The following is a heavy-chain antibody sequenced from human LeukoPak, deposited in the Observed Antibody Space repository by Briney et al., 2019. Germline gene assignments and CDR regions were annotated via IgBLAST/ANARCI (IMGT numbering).Heavy chain of an antibody. CDR1: GITVSKYW. CDR3: TRDANHYGGMDV. J-gene: IGHJ6*02. CDR2: IHSDGSTT. V-gene: IGHV3-74*01. Sequence: GGSLRLSCAVSGITVSKYWMHWVRQVPGEGLVWVSRIHSDGSTTDYADSVKGRFTITRDSAKNTLYLEMNSLRVEDTAVYYCTRDANHYGGMDVWGQGTTVTVSS.